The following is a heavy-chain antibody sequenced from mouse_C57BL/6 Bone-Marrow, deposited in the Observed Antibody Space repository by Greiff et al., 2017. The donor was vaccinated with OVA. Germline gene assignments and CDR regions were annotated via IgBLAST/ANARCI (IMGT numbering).Heavy chain of an antibody. CDR1: GFTFSSYA. V-gene: IGHV5-4*01. CDR3: ARALSIKLAD. Sequence: EVQLVESGGGLVKPGGSLKLSCAASGFTFSSYAMSWVRQTPEKRLEWVATISDGGSYTYYPDNVKGRVTISRDNAKNNLYLQMGHLKSKDTAMYYCARALSIKLADWGQGTLVTVSA. J-gene: IGHJ3*01. CDR2: ISDGGSYT.